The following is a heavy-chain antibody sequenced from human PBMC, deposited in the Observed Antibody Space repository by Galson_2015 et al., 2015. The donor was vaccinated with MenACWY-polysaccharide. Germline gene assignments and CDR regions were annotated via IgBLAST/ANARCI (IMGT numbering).Heavy chain of an antibody. D-gene: IGHD6-13*01. J-gene: IGHJ3*02. V-gene: IGHV3-33*08. CDR2: IQYDGSKI. Sequence: SLRLSCAASGSRFSHSGMHWVRQAPGKGLEWVAVIQYDGSKIVYADSVKGRFTISRDNSKNTLFLEMNSLGVEDTAVYYCAREGSRIVFHAFDTWGQGTMVNVSS. CDR3: AREGSRIVFHAFDT. CDR1: GSRFSHSG.